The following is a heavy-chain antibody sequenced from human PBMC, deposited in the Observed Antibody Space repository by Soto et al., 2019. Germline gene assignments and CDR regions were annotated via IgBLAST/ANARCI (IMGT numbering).Heavy chain of an antibody. J-gene: IGHJ6*03. CDR1: GFTFSDYY. CDR2: ISSSGTRM. V-gene: IGHV3-11*01. Sequence: QVQLVESGGGLVQPGGSLRLSCTASGFTFSDYYMTWIRQAPGKGLESVSYISSSGTRMYYADSVKGRFTISRDNDKNSLYLQLNSLRAEDTAVYYCAREYYDVLTDYYRYYYIDVWGKGITVTVSS. CDR3: AREYYDVLTDYYRYYYIDV. D-gene: IGHD3-9*01.